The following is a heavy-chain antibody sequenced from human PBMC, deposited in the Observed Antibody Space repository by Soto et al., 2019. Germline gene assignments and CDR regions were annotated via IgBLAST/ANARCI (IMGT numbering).Heavy chain of an antibody. CDR1: GGSFSGYY. Sequence: SETLSLTCAVYGGSFSGYYWSWIRQPPGKGLEWIGEINHSGSTNYNPSLKSRVTISVDTSKNQFSLKLSSVTAADTAVYYCARGSIQLWLRERIAVAGSYFDYWGQGTLVTVSS. D-gene: IGHD6-19*01. CDR3: ARGSIQLWLRERIAVAGSYFDY. V-gene: IGHV4-34*01. CDR2: INHSGST. J-gene: IGHJ4*02.